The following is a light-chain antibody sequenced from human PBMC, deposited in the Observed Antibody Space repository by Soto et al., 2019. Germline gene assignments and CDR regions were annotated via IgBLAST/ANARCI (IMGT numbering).Light chain of an antibody. CDR1: QTISHRY. V-gene: IGKV3-20*01. J-gene: IGKJ1*01. CDR3: QLYSGSPWT. CDR2: GVS. Sequence: IVLTQSPGTLSLSPGERVTLSCRASQTISHRYLAWFQHKVGQAPRLLIYGVSIRAAGIPDRFSGSGSGTDFTLTISRLEPEDFAVYYCQLYSGSPWTFGQGTKVDIK.